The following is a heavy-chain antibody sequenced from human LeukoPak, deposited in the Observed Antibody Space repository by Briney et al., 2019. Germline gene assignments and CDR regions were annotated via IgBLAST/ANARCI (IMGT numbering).Heavy chain of an antibody. CDR1: GFTFSSYA. CDR2: ISSNGGST. J-gene: IGHJ4*02. D-gene: IGHD5-12*01. Sequence: PGGSLRLSCSASGFTFSSYAMHWVRQARGKGLEYVSAISSNGGSTYYADSVKGRYTISRDNSKNTLYLQMSSLRAEDTAVYYCVKALDKWLRFLPGYWGQGTLVTVSS. CDR3: VKALDKWLRFLPGY. V-gene: IGHV3-64D*06.